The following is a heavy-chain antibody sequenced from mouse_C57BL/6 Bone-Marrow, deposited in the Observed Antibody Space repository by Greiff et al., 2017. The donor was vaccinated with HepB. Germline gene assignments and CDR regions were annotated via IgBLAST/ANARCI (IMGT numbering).Heavy chain of an antibody. CDR1: GYSITSGYY. D-gene: IGHD1-1*01. V-gene: IGHV3-6*01. CDR2: ISYDGSN. Sequence: EVQRVESGPGLVKPSQSLSLTCSVTGYSITSGYYWNWIRQFPGNKLEWMGYISYDGSNNYNPSLKNRISITRDTSKNQVFLKLNSVTTEDTATYYCARGELYYYVSSYDWYFDVWGTGTTVTVSS. J-gene: IGHJ1*03. CDR3: ARGELYYYVSSYDWYFDV.